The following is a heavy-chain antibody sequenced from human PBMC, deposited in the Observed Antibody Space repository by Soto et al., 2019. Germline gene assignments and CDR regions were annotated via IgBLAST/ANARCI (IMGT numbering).Heavy chain of an antibody. D-gene: IGHD3-16*02. CDR3: ARMDDYFWGSYRDNWFDP. CDR2: MNPNSGNT. V-gene: IGHV1-8*01. CDR1: GYTFTSYD. J-gene: IGHJ5*02. Sequence: ASVKVSCKASGYTFTSYDINWVRQATGQGLEWMGWMNPNSGNTGYAQKFQGRVTMTRNTSISTAYMELSSLRSEDTAVYYCARMDDYFWGSYRDNWFDPWGKGTLVTVAS.